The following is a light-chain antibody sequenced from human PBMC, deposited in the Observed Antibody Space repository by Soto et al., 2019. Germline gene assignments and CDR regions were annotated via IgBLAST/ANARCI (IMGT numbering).Light chain of an antibody. J-gene: IGKJ4*01. Sequence: EIVLTQSPGTLSLSPGERATLSCGASQSVSNNYLAWYQQKPGQAPRLLIYGASSRATGIPDRFSGSGSGTDFTLTISRLEPDDFAVSYCQQYGATEAFGGGTKVEIK. CDR1: QSVSNNY. CDR3: QQYGATEA. V-gene: IGKV3-20*01. CDR2: GAS.